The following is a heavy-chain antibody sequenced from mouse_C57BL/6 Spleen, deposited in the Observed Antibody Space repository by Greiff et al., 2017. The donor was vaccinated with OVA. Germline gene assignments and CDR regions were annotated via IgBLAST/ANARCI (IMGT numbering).Heavy chain of an antibody. J-gene: IGHJ4*01. CDR3: ARRGDYYAMDY. Sequence: EVHLVESGGGLVQPGGSLKLSCAASGFTFSDYGMAWVRQAPRKGPEWVAFISNLAYSIYYADTVTGRFTISRENAKNTLDLEMSSLRSEDTAMYYCARRGDYYAMDYWGQGTSVTVSS. CDR2: ISNLAYSI. CDR1: GFTFSDYG. V-gene: IGHV5-15*01.